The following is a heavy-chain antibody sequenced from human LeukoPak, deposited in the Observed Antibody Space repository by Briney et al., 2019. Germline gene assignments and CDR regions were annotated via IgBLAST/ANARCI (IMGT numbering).Heavy chain of an antibody. D-gene: IGHD5-18*01. CDR1: GLTFSSSA. CDR3: ARGSYGPRDPYYFDY. Sequence: GGSLRLSCAASGLTFSSSAMSWVRQAPGKGLEWVSVIYSGGSTYYADSVKGRFTISRDNSKNTLYLQMNSLRAEDTAVYYCARGSYGPRDPYYFDYWGQGTLVTVSS. V-gene: IGHV3-53*01. J-gene: IGHJ4*02. CDR2: IYSGGST.